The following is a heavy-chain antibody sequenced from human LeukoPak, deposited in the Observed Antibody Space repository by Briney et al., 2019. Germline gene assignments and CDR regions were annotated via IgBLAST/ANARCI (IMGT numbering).Heavy chain of an antibody. CDR2: IYNSGST. V-gene: IGHV4-59*08. CDR3: ARQPRRDFSSDWDYHFDF. J-gene: IGHJ4*02. CDR1: GGSISSFY. D-gene: IGHD6-19*01. Sequence: SETLSLTCTVSGGSISSFYWSWIRQPPGKGLEWIGYIYNSGSTDYNPSLKSRVTIAVDTSKNQFSLKLSSLTAADTAVYYCARQPRRDFSSDWDYHFDFWGPGTLVTVSS.